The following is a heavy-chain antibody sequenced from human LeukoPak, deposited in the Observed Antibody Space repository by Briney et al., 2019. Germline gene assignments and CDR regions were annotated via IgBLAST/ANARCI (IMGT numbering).Heavy chain of an antibody. CDR1: GFTFTNYW. D-gene: IGHD3-22*01. J-gene: IGHJ4*02. CDR2: ITPDGSGT. CDR3: ARDPNNYDSH. V-gene: IGHV3-74*01. Sequence: PGGSLRLSCAASGFTFTNYWIHWVRQVPGKGLEWVSRITPDGSGTSYADSVQGRFAFSRDNAKNTVYLQMSSLRAEDTALYYCARDPNNYDSHWGQGTQVTVSS.